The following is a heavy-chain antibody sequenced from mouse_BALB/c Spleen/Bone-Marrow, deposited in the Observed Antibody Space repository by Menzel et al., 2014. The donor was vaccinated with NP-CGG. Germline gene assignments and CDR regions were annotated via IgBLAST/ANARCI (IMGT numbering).Heavy chain of an antibody. Sequence: QVQLKQSGPGLVAPSQSLSISCTVSGFSLISYGVHWVRQPPGKGPEWLGVIWAGGSTNYNSALMSRLSISKDNSKSQVFLKMNSLQTDDTAIYYCAREYFSYDSFDYWGQGTSLTVSS. CDR2: IWAGGST. CDR1: GFSLISYG. D-gene: IGHD2-12*01. V-gene: IGHV2-9*02. CDR3: AREYFSYDSFDY. J-gene: IGHJ2*02.